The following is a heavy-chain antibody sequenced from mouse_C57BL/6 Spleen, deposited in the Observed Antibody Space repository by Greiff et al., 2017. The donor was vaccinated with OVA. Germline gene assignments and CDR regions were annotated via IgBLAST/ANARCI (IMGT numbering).Heavy chain of an antibody. CDR1: GFTFSSYG. J-gene: IGHJ3*01. CDR2: ISSGGSYT. V-gene: IGHV5-6*01. Sequence: EVNVVESGGDLVKPGGSLKLSCAASGFTFSSYGMSWVRQTPDKRLEWVATISSGGSYTYYPASVKGRFTISRDNAKNTLYLQMSSLKSEDTAMYYCARRGYDYDVAYWGQGTLVTVSA. D-gene: IGHD2-4*01. CDR3: ARRGYDYDVAY.